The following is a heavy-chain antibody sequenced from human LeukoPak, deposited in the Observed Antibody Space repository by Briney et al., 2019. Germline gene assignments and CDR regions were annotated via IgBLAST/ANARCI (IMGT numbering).Heavy chain of an antibody. CDR2: IYYSGST. CDR3: ASRRIAAAGFSFDY. Sequence: PSETLSLTCTVSGGSISSYYWSWIRQPPGKGLEWIGYIYYSGSTNYNPSLKSRVTISVDTSKNQFSLKLSSVTAADTAVYYCASRRIAAAGFSFDYWGQGTLVTVSS. D-gene: IGHD6-13*01. J-gene: IGHJ4*02. CDR1: GGSISSYY. V-gene: IGHV4-59*08.